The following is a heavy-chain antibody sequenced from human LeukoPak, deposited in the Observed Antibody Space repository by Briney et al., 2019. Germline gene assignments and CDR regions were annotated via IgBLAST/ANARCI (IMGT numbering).Heavy chain of an antibody. V-gene: IGHV1-18*01. D-gene: IGHD2-2*01. CDR2: ISAYNGNT. CDR1: GYTFTRYG. J-gene: IGHJ6*02. Sequence: ASVKVSCKASGYTFTRYGISWVRQAPGQGLEWMGWISAYNGNTNYAQKRQGRVTMTTDTSTRTAYMELRSLRSDDTAVYYCARGPNIIVVVPAAMYYYYGMDVWGQGTTVTVSS. CDR3: ARGPNIIVVVPAAMYYYYGMDV.